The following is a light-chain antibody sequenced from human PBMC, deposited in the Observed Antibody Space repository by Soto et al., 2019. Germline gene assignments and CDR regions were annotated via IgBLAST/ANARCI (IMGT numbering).Light chain of an antibody. CDR1: SSDVGAYNY. CDR2: AVT. J-gene: IGLJ1*01. Sequence: QSALTQPASVSGSPGQSITISCTGTSSDVGAYNYVSWYQHHPGKAPKVIIYAVTNRPSGVSNRFSGSKSGNTASLTISGLQPEDEADYYCNSYTTHSTYVFGTGPKVTVL. CDR3: NSYTTHSTYV. V-gene: IGLV2-14*01.